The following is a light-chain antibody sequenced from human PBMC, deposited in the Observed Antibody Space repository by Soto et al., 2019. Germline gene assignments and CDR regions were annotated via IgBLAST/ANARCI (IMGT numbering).Light chain of an antibody. CDR3: AAWDDSLNDVV. CDR1: SSNIGNNA. V-gene: IGLV1-36*01. CDR2: SDD. Sequence: QSVLTQPPSVSEAPRQRVTISCSGSSSNIGNNAVNWYQQLPGKAPKLLIYSDDLLPSGISDRFSGSKSGTSASLAISGLQSEDEADYYCAAWDDSLNDVVFGGGTKVTVL. J-gene: IGLJ2*01.